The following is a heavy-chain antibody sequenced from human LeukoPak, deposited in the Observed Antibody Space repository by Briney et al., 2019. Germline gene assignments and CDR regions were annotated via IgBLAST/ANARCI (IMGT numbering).Heavy chain of an antibody. CDR2: INPNSGGT. D-gene: IGHD6-6*01. CDR1: GYTFTGYY. CDR3: ASLGSSSEFIYGFDY. V-gene: IGHV1-2*06. Sequence: ASVKVSCKASGYTFTGYYMHWVRQAPGQGLEWMGRINPNSGGTNYAQKFQGRVTMTRDTSISTAYMELSRLRSDDTAVYYCASLGSSSEFIYGFDYWGQGTLVTVSS. J-gene: IGHJ4*02.